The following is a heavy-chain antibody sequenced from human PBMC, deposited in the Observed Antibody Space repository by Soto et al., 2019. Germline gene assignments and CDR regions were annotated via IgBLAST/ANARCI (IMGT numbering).Heavy chain of an antibody. CDR1: GYTFTSYG. Sequence: ASVKVSCKASGYTFTSYGISWVRQAPGQGPEWMGWISAYNGNTNYAQKLPGRVTMTTDTSTSTAYMELRSLRSDDTAVYYCARYDIVVLPPAIHLDYWGQGTLVTLPS. D-gene: IGHD2-2*01. CDR2: ISAYNGNT. V-gene: IGHV1-18*01. J-gene: IGHJ4*02. CDR3: ARYDIVVLPPAIHLDY.